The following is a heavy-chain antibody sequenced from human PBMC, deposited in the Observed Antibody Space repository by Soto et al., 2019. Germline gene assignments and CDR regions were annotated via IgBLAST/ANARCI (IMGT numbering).Heavy chain of an antibody. J-gene: IGHJ6*03. CDR2: IYHSGST. Sequence: QVQLQESGPGLVKPSGTLSLTCAVSSGSISSSNWWSWVRQPPGKGLEWIGEIYHSGSTNYNPSLKRRVTISVDKYTSQSSIELSSVAVAATAVYYCASVGEGSSSSCPYDTLYYYYIDVWGKGTTVTVSS. D-gene: IGHD2-2*01. V-gene: IGHV4-4*02. CDR3: ASVGEGSSSSCPYDTLYYYYIDV. CDR1: SGSISSSNW.